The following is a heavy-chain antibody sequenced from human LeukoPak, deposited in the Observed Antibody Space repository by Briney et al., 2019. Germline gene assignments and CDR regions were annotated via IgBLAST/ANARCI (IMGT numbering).Heavy chain of an antibody. CDR3: AREVWGITIFDGNWFDP. D-gene: IGHD3-3*01. Sequence: GGSLRLSCAASGFTFSSYSMNWVRQAPGKGLEWVSYISSSSSTIYYADSVKGRFTISRDDAKNSLYLQMNSLRAEDTAVYYCAREVWGITIFDGNWFDPWGQGTLVTVSS. V-gene: IGHV3-48*04. CDR2: ISSSSSTI. CDR1: GFTFSSYS. J-gene: IGHJ5*02.